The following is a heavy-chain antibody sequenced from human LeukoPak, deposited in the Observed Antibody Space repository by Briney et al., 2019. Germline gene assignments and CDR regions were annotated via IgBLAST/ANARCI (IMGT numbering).Heavy chain of an antibody. CDR3: ARGFMVYAIKLPRKGFDP. CDR2: TYYRSKWYN. J-gene: IGHJ5*02. CDR1: GDTVSSNSAA. D-gene: IGHD2-8*01. Sequence: SQTLSLTCAISGDTVSSNSAAWNWIRQSPSRGLEWLGRTYYRSKWYNDYAVSVKSRITINPDTSKNQFSLQLSSVTAADTAVYYCARGFMVYAIKLPRKGFDPWGQGTLVTVSS. V-gene: IGHV6-1*01.